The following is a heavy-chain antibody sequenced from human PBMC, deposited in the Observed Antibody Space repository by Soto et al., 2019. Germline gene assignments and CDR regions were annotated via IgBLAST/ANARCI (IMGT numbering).Heavy chain of an antibody. CDR2: IYYSGST. Sequence: TSETLSLTCTVSGGSISSYYWSWIRQPPGKGLEWIGYIYYSGSTNYNPSLKSRVTISVDTSKNQFSLKLSSVTAADTAVYYCARISSGYYYVDYWGQGTLVTVSS. D-gene: IGHD3-22*01. CDR1: GGSISSYY. CDR3: ARISSGYYYVDY. J-gene: IGHJ4*02. V-gene: IGHV4-59*01.